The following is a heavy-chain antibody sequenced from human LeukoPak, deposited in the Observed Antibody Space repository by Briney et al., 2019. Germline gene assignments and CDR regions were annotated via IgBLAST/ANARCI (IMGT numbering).Heavy chain of an antibody. D-gene: IGHD1-14*01. J-gene: IGHJ3*02. V-gene: IGHV1-2*02. CDR3: ARTEGPTDAFDI. CDR2: INPNSGGT. Sequence: SVKVSCKASGYTFTGYYMNWVRQAPGQGLEWMGWINPNSGGTNYAQKFQGRVTMTRDTSISTAYMELSRLRSDDTAVYYCARTEGPTDAFDIWGQGTMVTVSS. CDR1: GYTFTGYY.